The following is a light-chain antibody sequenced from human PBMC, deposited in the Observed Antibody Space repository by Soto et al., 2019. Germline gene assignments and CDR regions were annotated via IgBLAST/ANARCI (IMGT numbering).Light chain of an antibody. CDR2: EVN. Sequence: QSALAQPASVSGSPGQSITISCTGTSSDVGAYNSVSWYQQHPHRAPKLMISEVNNRPSGVSNRFSGSKSGNTAYLTISGLQVEDEAEYFCSSFTTTSTHVFGTGTKLTVL. CDR1: SSDVGAYNS. V-gene: IGLV2-14*01. CDR3: SSFTTTSTHV. J-gene: IGLJ1*01.